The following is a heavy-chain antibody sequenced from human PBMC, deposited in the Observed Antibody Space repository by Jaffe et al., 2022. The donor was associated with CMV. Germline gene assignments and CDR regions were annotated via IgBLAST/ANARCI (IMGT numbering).Heavy chain of an antibody. CDR3: ARGLAKTLLRQHGIAARRGLYYYGMDV. D-gene: IGHD6-6*01. Sequence: QVQLVQSGAEVKKPGASVKVSCKASGYTFTSYDINWVRQATGQGLEWMGWMNPNSGNTGYAQKFQGRVTMTRNTSISTAYMELSSLRSEDTAVYYCARGLAKTLLRQHGIAARRGLYYYGMDVWGQGTTVTVSS. CDR2: MNPNSGNT. CDR1: GYTFTSYD. V-gene: IGHV1-8*01. J-gene: IGHJ6*02.